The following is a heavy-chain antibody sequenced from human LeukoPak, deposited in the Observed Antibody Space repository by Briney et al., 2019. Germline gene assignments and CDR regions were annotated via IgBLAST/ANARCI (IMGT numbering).Heavy chain of an antibody. D-gene: IGHD2-8*01. Sequence: ASVKVSCKTSGYTFTDSYIHWVRQAPGQGLEWMGRINPNSGDPNYPQKFQGRVTMTRDTSISTAYMEMSSLTSDDTAVYYCARSARHCNNGVCFTDYYIDLWGKGTTVIVSS. V-gene: IGHV1-2*06. CDR1: GYTFTDSY. CDR3: ARSARHCNNGVCFTDYYIDL. J-gene: IGHJ6*03. CDR2: INPNSGDP.